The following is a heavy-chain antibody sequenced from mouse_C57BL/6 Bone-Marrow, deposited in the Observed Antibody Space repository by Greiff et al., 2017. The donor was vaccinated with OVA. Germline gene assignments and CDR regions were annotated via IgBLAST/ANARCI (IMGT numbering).Heavy chain of an antibody. J-gene: IGHJ4*01. CDR1: GFTFSSYT. V-gene: IGHV5-9*01. Sequence: DVKLVESGGGLVKPGGSLKLSCAASGFTFSSYTMSWVRQTPEKRLEWVATISGGGGNTYYPDSVKGRFTISRDNAKNTLYLQMSSLRSEDTALYYCARLGFLYAMDYWGQGTSVTVSS. CDR2: ISGGGGNT. CDR3: ARLGFLYAMDY.